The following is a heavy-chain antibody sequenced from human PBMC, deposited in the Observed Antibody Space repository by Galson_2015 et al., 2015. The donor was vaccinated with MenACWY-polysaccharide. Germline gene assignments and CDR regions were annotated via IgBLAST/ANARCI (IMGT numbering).Heavy chain of an antibody. J-gene: IGHJ6*03. CDR1: GGSISSYH. V-gene: IGHV4-59*01. Sequence: LSLTCTVSGGSISSYHWSWIRQSPGKGLEWIGYIYYSGNTNYNASLKSRVTISVDTSKKQFSLKLTSVTAADTAVYYCARGSYYMDVWGKGTTVTVSS. CDR3: ARGSYYMDV. CDR2: IYYSGNT.